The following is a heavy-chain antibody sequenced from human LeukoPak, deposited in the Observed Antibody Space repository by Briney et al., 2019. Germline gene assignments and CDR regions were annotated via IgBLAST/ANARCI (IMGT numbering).Heavy chain of an antibody. CDR2: INPNSGGT. V-gene: IGHV1-2*02. Sequence: ASVKVSCKASGYTFTGYYMHWVRQAPGQGLEWMGWINPNSGGTNYAQKFQGRVTMTRDTSISTAYMELSRLRSDDTAVYYCARVSRRGIVGATLYYYYMDVWGKGTTVTISS. D-gene: IGHD1-26*01. CDR3: ARVSRRGIVGATLYYYYMDV. CDR1: GYTFTGYY. J-gene: IGHJ6*03.